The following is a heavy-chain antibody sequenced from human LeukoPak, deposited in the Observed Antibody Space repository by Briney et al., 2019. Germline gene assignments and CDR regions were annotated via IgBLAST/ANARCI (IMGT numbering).Heavy chain of an antibody. CDR2: IYTSGST. J-gene: IGHJ6*03. Sequence: PSETLSLTCTVSGGSISSYYWSWIRQPAGKGLEWIGRIYTSGSTNYNPSLKSRVTMSVDTSKNQFSLKLSSATAADTAVYYCARALPGPGYYYYYSMDVWGKGTTVTVSS. V-gene: IGHV4-4*07. CDR3: ARALPGPGYYYYYSMDV. CDR1: GGSISSYY.